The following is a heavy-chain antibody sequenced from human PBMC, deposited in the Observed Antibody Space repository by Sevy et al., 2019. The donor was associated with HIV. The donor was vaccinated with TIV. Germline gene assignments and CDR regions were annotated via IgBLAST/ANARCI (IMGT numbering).Heavy chain of an antibody. D-gene: IGHD3-22*01. Sequence: ASVKVSCKASGYTFTGYYMHWVRQAPGQGLEWMGWINPNSGGTNYAQKFQARVTMTRDTSISTAYMELSRLRSDDTAVYYCARGDDSSGYYYVYYYYYMDVWGKGTTVTVSS. J-gene: IGHJ6*03. CDR1: GYTFTGYY. V-gene: IGHV1-2*02. CDR2: INPNSGGT. CDR3: ARGDDSSGYYYVYYYYYMDV.